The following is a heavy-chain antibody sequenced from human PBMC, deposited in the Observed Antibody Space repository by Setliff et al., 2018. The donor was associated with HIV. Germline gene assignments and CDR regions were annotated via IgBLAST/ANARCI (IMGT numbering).Heavy chain of an antibody. D-gene: IGHD5-18*01. CDR3: ARGGYSYGFGRHRAYFQY. V-gene: IGHV4-34*01. J-gene: IGHJ1*01. CDR2: INHSGGT. CDR1: GGSFSAYY. Sequence: PSETLSLTCAVYGGSFSAYYWSWIRQTPGKGLEWIGEINHSGGTNYNPSLKSRVTMSVDTSKNQFSLKLRSVTAADTAVFYCARGGYSYGFGRHRAYFQYWGQGTQVTSPQ.